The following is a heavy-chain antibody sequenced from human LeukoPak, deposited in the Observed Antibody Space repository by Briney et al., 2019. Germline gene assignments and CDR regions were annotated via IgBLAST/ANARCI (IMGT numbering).Heavy chain of an antibody. Sequence: GGSLRLSCAASGFTFSSYSMNWVRQAPGKGLEWVSSISSSSSYIYYADSVKGRFTISRDNAKNSLYLQMNSLRAEDTAVYYCASNKVRGVIILGDYYGMDVWGQGTTVTVSS. J-gene: IGHJ6*02. CDR2: ISSSSSYI. V-gene: IGHV3-21*01. CDR1: GFTFSSYS. D-gene: IGHD3-10*01. CDR3: ASNKVRGVIILGDYYGMDV.